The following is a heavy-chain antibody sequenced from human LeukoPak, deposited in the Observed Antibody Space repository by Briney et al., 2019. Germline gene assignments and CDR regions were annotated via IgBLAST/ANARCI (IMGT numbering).Heavy chain of an antibody. V-gene: IGHV4-4*02. CDR3: AREGGPYRPLDY. CDR1: GGSITDTNY. J-gene: IGHJ4*02. Sequence: TSETLSLTCGVSGGSITDTNYWTWVRQPPGKGLEWIGEVNLQGSTNYNPSLMGRVAIAVDTSENHISLQLTSVTAADTAVYYCAREGGPYRPLDYSGQGTLVTVSS. CDR2: VNLQGST.